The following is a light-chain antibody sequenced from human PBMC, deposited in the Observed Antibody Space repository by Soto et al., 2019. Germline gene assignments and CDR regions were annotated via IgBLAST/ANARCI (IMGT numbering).Light chain of an antibody. CDR1: QSVSSN. J-gene: IGKJ4*01. CDR3: QQYNNWPLT. V-gene: IGKV3D-15*01. CDR2: GAS. Sequence: IVLTQSPGTLSLSPWERATLSCRTSQSVSSNLAWHQQKPGQAPRLLIYGASTRATGIPARFSGSGSGTEFTLTISSLQSEDFAVYYCQQYNNWPLTFGGGAKVDIK.